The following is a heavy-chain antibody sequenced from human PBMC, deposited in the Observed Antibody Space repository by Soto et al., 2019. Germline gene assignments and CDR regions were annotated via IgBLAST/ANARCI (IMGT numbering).Heavy chain of an antibody. CDR3: ARDQGQLWFGGLGPRGFDP. J-gene: IGHJ5*02. Sequence: GGSLSLSCEAPEFPLSSYWMSWVRQAPGKGLEWVAKIKQDGSAKYYVDSGKGRFTISSDNAKNALYRQMNSLRAEDTAVYYCARDQGQLWFGGLGPRGFDPWGQGTLVTVSS. V-gene: IGHV3-7*01. CDR1: EFPLSSYW. CDR2: IKQDGSAK. D-gene: IGHD3-10*01.